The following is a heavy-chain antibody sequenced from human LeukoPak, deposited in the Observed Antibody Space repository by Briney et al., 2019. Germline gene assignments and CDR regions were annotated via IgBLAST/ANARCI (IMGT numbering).Heavy chain of an antibody. CDR2: IYSSGDA. Sequence: GGSLRLSCAASGFTVSSKYMSWVRQTPGKGLQWVALIYSSGDAYTADSVKGRFTISRDDSENTLYLQMDSLRAEDTAVYYCATGYYSGSGSYGYLDYWGQGTLVTVSS. CDR1: GFTVSSKY. CDR3: ATGYYSGSGSYGYLDY. J-gene: IGHJ4*02. V-gene: IGHV3-53*01. D-gene: IGHD3-10*01.